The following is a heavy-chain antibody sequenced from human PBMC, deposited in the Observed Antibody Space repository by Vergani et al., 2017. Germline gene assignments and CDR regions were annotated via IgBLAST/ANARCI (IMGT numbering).Heavy chain of an antibody. CDR3: AKDHYDFWSGYPNLSPFDL. D-gene: IGHD3-3*01. Sequence: VQLLESGGGLVQPGGSLRLTCAASEFTFSNYAMNWVRQAPGKGLEWVVGISFDGTNEYYPDLVKGRFTISRDNAKNSLYLQMNSLRAEDTALYYCAKDHYDFWSGYPNLSPFDLWGRGTLVTVSS. V-gene: IGHV3-30*18. CDR1: EFTFSNYA. CDR2: ISFDGTNE. J-gene: IGHJ2*01.